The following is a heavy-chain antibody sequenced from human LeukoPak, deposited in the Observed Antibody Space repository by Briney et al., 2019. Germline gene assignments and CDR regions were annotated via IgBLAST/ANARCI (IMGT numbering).Heavy chain of an antibody. CDR2: IIPIFGTA. J-gene: IGHJ4*02. CDR1: GGTFISYA. V-gene: IGHV1-69*13. Sequence: SVKVSCKASGGTFISYAISWVRQAPGQGLEWMGGIIPIFGTANYAQKFQGRVTITADESTSTAYMELSSLRSEDTAVYYCAIRDGYNYGTFDYWGQGTLVTVSS. CDR3: AIRDGYNYGTFDY. D-gene: IGHD5-24*01.